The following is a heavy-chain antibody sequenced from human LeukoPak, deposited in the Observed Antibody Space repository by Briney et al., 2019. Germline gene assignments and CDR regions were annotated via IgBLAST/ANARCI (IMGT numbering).Heavy chain of an antibody. J-gene: IGHJ6*03. CDR2: IRYDGSNK. CDR3: AKSAYYYDSSGYYYYYYYMDV. Sequence: PGGSLRLSCAASGFTLSSYGMHWVRQAPGKGLEWVAFIRYDGSNKYYADSVEGRFTISRDNSKNTLYLQMNSLRAEDTAVYYCAKSAYYYDSSGYYYYYYYMDVWGKGTTVTVSS. V-gene: IGHV3-30*02. CDR1: GFTLSSYG. D-gene: IGHD3-22*01.